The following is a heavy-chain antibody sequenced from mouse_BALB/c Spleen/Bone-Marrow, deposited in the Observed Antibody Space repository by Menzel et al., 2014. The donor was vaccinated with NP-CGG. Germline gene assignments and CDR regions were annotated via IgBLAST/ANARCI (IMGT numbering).Heavy chain of an antibody. V-gene: IGHV2-6-7*01. J-gene: IGHJ4*01. Sequence: WVRQPPGKGLEWLGMIWGDGSTDYNSALKSRLSISKDNSKSQVFLKMNSLQTDDTARYYCAREPHYYAMDYWGQGTSVTVSS. CDR2: IWGDGST. CDR3: AREPHYYAMDY.